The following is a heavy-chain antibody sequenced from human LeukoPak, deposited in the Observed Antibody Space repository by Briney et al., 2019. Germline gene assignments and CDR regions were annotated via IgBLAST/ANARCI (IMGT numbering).Heavy chain of an antibody. CDR3: ARDRQVIVVDSGAFDI. CDR2: INPSGGST. Sequence: ASVKVSCKASGYAFTSYYMHWVRQAPGQGLEWMGIINPSGGSTSYAQKFQGRVTMTRDTSTSTVYMELSSLRSEDTAVYYCARDRQVIVVDSGAFDIWGQGTMVTVSS. V-gene: IGHV1-46*01. D-gene: IGHD3-22*01. J-gene: IGHJ3*02. CDR1: GYAFTSYY.